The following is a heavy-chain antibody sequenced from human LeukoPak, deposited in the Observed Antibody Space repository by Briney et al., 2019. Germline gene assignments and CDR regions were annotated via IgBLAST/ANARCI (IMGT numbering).Heavy chain of an antibody. CDR2: IKSKTDGGTA. V-gene: IGHV3-15*07. CDR1: GFAFTNAW. Sequence: PGGSLRLSCAASGFAFTNAWMNWVRQAPGKGLEWAGRIKSKTDGGTADYAAPVKGRFTISRDDSKNTLYLQMNSLKTEDTAVYYCTTADSSGRFLIDYWGQGTLVTVSS. J-gene: IGHJ4*02. CDR3: TTADSSGRFLIDY. D-gene: IGHD3-22*01.